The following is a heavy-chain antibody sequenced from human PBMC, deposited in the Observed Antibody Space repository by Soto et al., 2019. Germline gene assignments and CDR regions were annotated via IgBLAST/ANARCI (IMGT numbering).Heavy chain of an antibody. V-gene: IGHV1-18*01. Sequence: ASVKVSCQASGFTFSDSGLSWVRQAPGQPLEWMGWISGDNINSKYSQKFQGRLTMTTDTSTATASMELRSLTSDDTAVYYCGREGQQLAQEKYYQFNGMDVWGQGTTVTVSS. D-gene: IGHD6-13*01. CDR3: GREGQQLAQEKYYQFNGMDV. CDR1: GFTFSDSG. CDR2: ISGDNINS. J-gene: IGHJ6*02.